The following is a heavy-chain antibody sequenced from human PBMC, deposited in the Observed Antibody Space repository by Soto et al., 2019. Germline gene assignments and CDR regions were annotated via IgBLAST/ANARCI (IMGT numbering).Heavy chain of an antibody. CDR1: GFTFSNYW. V-gene: IGHV3-7*01. CDR2: INPDGSEK. Sequence: GESLKISCAASGFTFSNYWMDWVRQAPGKGLEWVANINPDGSEKHHVDSVRGRFTISRDNAKNSLYLQMSSLTAEDSALYFCSRSLDSWGQGTLVTVS. J-gene: IGHJ4*02. CDR3: SRSLDS.